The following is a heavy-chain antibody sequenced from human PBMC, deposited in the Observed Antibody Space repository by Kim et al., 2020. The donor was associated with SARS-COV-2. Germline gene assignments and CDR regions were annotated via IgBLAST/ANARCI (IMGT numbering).Heavy chain of an antibody. CDR3: AAGYFDTSGYIYYYYYGMDF. CDR1: GVNFSTSA. CDR2: IVVGSGNT. V-gene: IGHV1-58*01. J-gene: IGHJ6*02. D-gene: IGHD3-22*01. Sequence: SVKVSCKASGVNFSTSALQWVRQARGQRPEWIGWIVVGSGNTDYAQQFQERVTITRDMSTTTVYMELSSLTSEDTAVYYCAAGYFDTSGYIYYYYYGMDFWGQGTTVIVSS.